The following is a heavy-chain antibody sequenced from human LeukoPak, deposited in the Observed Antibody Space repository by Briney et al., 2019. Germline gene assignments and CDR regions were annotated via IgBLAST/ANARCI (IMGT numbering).Heavy chain of an antibody. J-gene: IGHJ3*02. CDR3: ARSLIRSGFDAFDI. D-gene: IGHD3-3*01. CDR2: INHSGST. V-gene: IGHV4-39*07. Sequence: PSETLSLTCTVSGGSISSGDYYWSWIRQPPGKGLEWIGEINHSGSTNYNPSLKSRVTISVDTSKNQFSLKLSSVTAADTAVCYCARSLIRSGFDAFDIWGQGTMVTVSS. CDR1: GGSISSGDYY.